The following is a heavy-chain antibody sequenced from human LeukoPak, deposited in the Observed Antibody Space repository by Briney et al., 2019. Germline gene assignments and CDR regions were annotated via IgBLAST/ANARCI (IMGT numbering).Heavy chain of an antibody. V-gene: IGHV1-2*02. J-gene: IGHJ6*02. Sequence: ASVKVSCKASGYTFTGYYMHWVRQAPGQGLEWMGWINPNSGGTNYAQKFQGRVTMTRNTSMSTAYMELSSLRSEDTAVYYCASRRHDFWSGYYYYYYYGMDVWGQGTTVTVSS. CDR3: ASRRHDFWSGYYYYYYYGMDV. CDR1: GYTFTGYY. CDR2: INPNSGGT. D-gene: IGHD3-3*01.